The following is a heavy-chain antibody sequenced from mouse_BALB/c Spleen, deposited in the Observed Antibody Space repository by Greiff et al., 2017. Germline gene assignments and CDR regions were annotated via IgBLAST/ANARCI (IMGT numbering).Heavy chain of an antibody. CDR1: GFTFSSYT. J-gene: IGHJ4*01. D-gene: IGHD2-10*02. Sequence: EVQLVESGGGLVKPGGSLKLSCAASGFTFSSYTMSWVRQTPEKRLEWVATISSGGSYTYYTDSVKGRFTISRDNAKNTLYLQMSSLKSEDTAMYYCARGRGDLGCYAMDYWGQGTSVTVSS. CDR3: ARGRGDLGCYAMDY. CDR2: ISSGGSYT. V-gene: IGHV5-6-4*01.